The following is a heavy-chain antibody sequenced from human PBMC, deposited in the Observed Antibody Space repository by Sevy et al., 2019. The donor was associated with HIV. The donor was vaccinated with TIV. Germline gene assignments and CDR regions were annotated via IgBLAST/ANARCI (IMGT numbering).Heavy chain of an antibody. V-gene: IGHV3-73*01. CDR2: IRMKANSYAT. Sequence: GGSLRLSCAASGFTFSGSALHWVRQASGKGLEWVGRIRMKANSYATAYAASVKGRLTISRDDSKNSAYLQMNSLKTEVTAVYYCTTYLGYCRSTSCHYYFDNWGQGTLVTVSS. CDR3: TTYLGYCRSTSCHYYFDN. D-gene: IGHD2-2*03. CDR1: GFTFSGSA. J-gene: IGHJ4*02.